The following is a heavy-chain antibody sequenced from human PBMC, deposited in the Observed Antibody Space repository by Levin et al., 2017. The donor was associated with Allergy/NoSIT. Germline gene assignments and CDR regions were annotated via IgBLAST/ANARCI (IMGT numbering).Heavy chain of an antibody. Sequence: GGSLRLSCKGSGYSFTSYWIGWVRQMPGKGLEWMGIIYPGDSDTRYSPAFQGQVTISVDKTSRTAYLQWSIMTASDTAMFYCARPRRVAMRNDAFDIWGQGTMVTVSS. V-gene: IGHV5-51*01. CDR2: IYPGDSDT. CDR3: ARPRRVAMRNDAFDI. D-gene: IGHD5-12*01. J-gene: IGHJ3*02. CDR1: GYSFTSYW.